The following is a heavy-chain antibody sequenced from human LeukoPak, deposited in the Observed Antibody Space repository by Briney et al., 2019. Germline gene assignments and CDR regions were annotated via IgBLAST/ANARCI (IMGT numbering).Heavy chain of an antibody. CDR3: ARVGYDSSGYLDY. Sequence: GGSLRLSCAASGFTFSSYSMNWVRQAPGKGLEWVSSISSSSSYIYHADSVKGRFTISRDNAKNSLYLQMNSLRAEDTAVYYCARVGYDSSGYLDYWGQGTLVTVSS. D-gene: IGHD3-22*01. J-gene: IGHJ4*02. V-gene: IGHV3-21*01. CDR2: ISSSSSYI. CDR1: GFTFSSYS.